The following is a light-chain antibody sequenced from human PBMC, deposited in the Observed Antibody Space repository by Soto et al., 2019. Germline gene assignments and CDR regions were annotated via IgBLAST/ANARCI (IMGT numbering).Light chain of an antibody. Sequence: QTVLTRTSSVFGCPGHSMTMSCTGTGSDVGGFDFVSWYQQHPGKVPKLLIYEVANRPSGVSNRFSGSKSGNTASLTISALQAEDDADYYCGSYTTSSTSHVFGTGTKVTVL. CDR1: GSDVGGFDF. CDR2: EVA. J-gene: IGLJ1*01. V-gene: IGLV2-14*03. CDR3: GSYTTSSTSHV.